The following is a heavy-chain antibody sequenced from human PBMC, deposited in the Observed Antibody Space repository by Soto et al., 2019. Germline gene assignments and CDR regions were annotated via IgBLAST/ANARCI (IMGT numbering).Heavy chain of an antibody. CDR3: AADNRKAAAGTSYYYYGMDV. CDR2: IVVGSGNT. D-gene: IGHD6-13*01. CDR1: GFTFTSSA. Sequence: GASVKVSCKASGFTFTSSAVQWVRQARGQRLEWIGWIVVGSGNTNYAQKFQERVTITRDMSTSTAYMELSSLRSEDTAVYYCAADNRKAAAGTSYYYYGMDVWGQGTTVTVSS. J-gene: IGHJ6*02. V-gene: IGHV1-58*01.